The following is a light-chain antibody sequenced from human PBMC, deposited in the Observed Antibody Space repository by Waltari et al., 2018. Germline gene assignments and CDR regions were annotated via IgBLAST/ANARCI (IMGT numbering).Light chain of an antibody. V-gene: IGKV1-33*01. Sequence: DIQMTQSPSSLSASVGDRVTITYRASQGIRNYLAWYQQKPGKAPKLLIYDASNLETGVPSRFSGSGSGTDFSFTISSLQPEDIATYYCQQFDNLVYTFGQGTKLEIK. CDR1: QGIRNY. J-gene: IGKJ2*01. CDR2: DAS. CDR3: QQFDNLVYT.